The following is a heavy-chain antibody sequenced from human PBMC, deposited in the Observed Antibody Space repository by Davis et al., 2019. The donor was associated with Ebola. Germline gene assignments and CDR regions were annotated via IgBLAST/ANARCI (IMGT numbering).Heavy chain of an antibody. D-gene: IGHD6-19*01. CDR1: GGSFSGYY. CDR2: IYYRWST. V-gene: IGHV4-59*08. J-gene: IGHJ4*02. CDR3: ATALEQWLIL. Sequence: MPSETLSLTCAAYGGSFSGYYWSWIRQLPGKGLACLGDIYYRWSTDYNPSLKSRVTISVDTSKNQFSLNLSSVHAAATAVYYFATALEQWLILWGQGTLVTGSS.